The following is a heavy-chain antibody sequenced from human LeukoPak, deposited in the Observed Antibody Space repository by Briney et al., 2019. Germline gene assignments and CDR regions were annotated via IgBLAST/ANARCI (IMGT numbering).Heavy chain of an antibody. Sequence: PGGSLRLSCAASGFTFSDYYMSWIRQAPGKGLEWVSYISSSGSTIYYADSVKGRFSISRDNAKNSLYLQMNSLRAEDTAVYYCARDPTTDRSPKSGYFDYWGQGTLVTVSS. CDR3: ARDPTTDRSPKSGYFDY. D-gene: IGHD1-26*01. V-gene: IGHV3-11*04. CDR2: ISSSGSTI. CDR1: GFTFSDYY. J-gene: IGHJ4*02.